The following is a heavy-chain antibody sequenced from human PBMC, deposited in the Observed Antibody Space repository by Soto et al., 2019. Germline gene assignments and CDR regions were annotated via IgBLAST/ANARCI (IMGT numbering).Heavy chain of an antibody. CDR3: AHIPNYCQYAWFDS. CDR2: IYWDDDK. D-gene: IGHD2-15*01. Sequence: QITLKESGPTLVKPTQTLTLTCTFSGFSLTTRGVGVGWIRQPPGKALECLALIYWDDDKRYSPSLQSRLSITKDTSKNQEVLTMTNVDPVDTATYYCAHIPNYCQYAWFDSWGQGTLVSVSS. J-gene: IGHJ5*01. V-gene: IGHV2-5*02. CDR1: GFSLTTRGVG.